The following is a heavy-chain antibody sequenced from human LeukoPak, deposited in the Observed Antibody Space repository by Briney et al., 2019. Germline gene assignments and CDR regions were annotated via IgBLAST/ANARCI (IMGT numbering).Heavy chain of an antibody. D-gene: IGHD2/OR15-2a*01. J-gene: IGHJ4*02. V-gene: IGHV5-51*01. Sequence: GESLQISCKASGYNFPKSWIGWVRQMPGKSLEWMAIVYPDDSRTKYSPSFQGQVTISADKSINTAYLQWSSLRASDTATYYCARPDYFASHDWGQGTLVTVSS. CDR3: ARPDYFASHD. CDR2: VYPDDSRT. CDR1: GYNFPKSW.